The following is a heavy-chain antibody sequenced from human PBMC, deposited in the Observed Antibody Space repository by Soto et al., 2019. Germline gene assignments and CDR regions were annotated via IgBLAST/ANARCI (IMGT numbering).Heavy chain of an antibody. CDR1: GGSISSSSYY. Sequence: SETLSLTCTVSGGSISSSSYYWGWIRQPPGKGLEWIGSIYYSGSTYYNPSLKSRVTISVDTSKNQFSLKLSSVTAADTAVYYCTYYDYVWGIKDWGQGTLVTVSS. V-gene: IGHV4-39*01. CDR2: IYYSGST. J-gene: IGHJ4*02. D-gene: IGHD3-16*01. CDR3: TYYDYVWGIKD.